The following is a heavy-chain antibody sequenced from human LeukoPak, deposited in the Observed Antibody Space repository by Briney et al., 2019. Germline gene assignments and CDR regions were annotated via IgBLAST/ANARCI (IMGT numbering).Heavy chain of an antibody. V-gene: IGHV1-46*01. J-gene: IGHJ6*02. CDR1: GYTFMSYY. Sequence: ASVTVSFTSSGYTFMSYYMHWVRQAPGQGLEWLGVINPNGGSTSYVEKLQGRVTMSRDTSTSTVYMDLSSLRSEDTAVYYCARGGAGLESTGVNSPAYGMDVWGQGTTVTVSS. CDR3: ARGGAGLESTGVNSPAYGMDV. D-gene: IGHD2-2*01. CDR2: INPNGGST.